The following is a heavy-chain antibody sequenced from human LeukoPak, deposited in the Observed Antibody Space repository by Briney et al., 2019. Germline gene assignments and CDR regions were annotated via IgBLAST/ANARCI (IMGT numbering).Heavy chain of an antibody. D-gene: IGHD5-18*01. CDR3: ASRGYSYGNAFDI. CDR1: GGSISSGDYY. CDR2: IYYSGST. J-gene: IGHJ3*02. V-gene: IGHV4-30-4*01. Sequence: SETLSLTCTVSGGSISSGDYYWSWIRQPPGKGLEYIGYIYYSGSTYYNPSLKSRVTISVDTSKNQFSLKLSSVTAADTAVYYCASRGYSYGNAFDIWGQGTMVTVSS.